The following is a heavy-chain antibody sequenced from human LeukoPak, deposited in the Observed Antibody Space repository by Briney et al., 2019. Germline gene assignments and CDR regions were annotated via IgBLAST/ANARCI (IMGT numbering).Heavy chain of an antibody. CDR3: ARSITGTTGLYYYYGMDV. D-gene: IGHD1-7*01. V-gene: IGHV4-30-4*01. J-gene: IGHJ6*02. CDR1: GGSISSGDYS. Sequence: SETLSLTCTVSGGSISSGDYSWSWIRQPPGQGLEWIGYIYYSGSTYYNPSLKSRVTISVDTSKNQFSLKLSSVTAADTAVYYCARSITGTTGLYYYYGMDVWGQGTTVTVSS. CDR2: IYYSGST.